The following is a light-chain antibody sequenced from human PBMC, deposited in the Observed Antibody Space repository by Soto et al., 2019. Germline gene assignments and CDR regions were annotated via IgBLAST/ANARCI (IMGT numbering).Light chain of an antibody. V-gene: IGKV3-15*01. CDR3: QKYDNWPLN. CDR2: DAS. J-gene: IGKJ4*01. Sequence: EIVMTQSPATLSVSPGEIATLSCSASQSVGSNLAWYQQKPGLAPRVLIYDASTRATVIPARFSGSGSGTEFTLTISSLQSEDFAVYYCQKYDNWPLNFGGGTKVDIK. CDR1: QSVGSN.